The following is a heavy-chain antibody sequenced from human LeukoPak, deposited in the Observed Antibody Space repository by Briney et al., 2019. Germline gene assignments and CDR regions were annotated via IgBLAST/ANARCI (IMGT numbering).Heavy chain of an antibody. J-gene: IGHJ4*02. Sequence: PGRSLRLSCAASGFTFSSYGMPWVRQAPGKGLEWVAAIWYDGSNKYYADSVKGRFTISRDNSKNTLYLQMNSLRAEDTAVYYCARQEYSSSSEPIDYWGQGTLVTVSS. CDR2: IWYDGSNK. CDR1: GFTFSSYG. D-gene: IGHD6-6*01. CDR3: ARQEYSSSSEPIDY. V-gene: IGHV3-33*01.